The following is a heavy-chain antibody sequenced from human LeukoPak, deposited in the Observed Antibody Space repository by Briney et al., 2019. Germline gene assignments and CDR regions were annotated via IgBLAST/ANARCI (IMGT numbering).Heavy chain of an antibody. CDR3: ARDREWFDP. V-gene: IGHV3-7*01. CDR2: IKQDGSER. Sequence: PGGSLRLSCAASGFTFSNYWMSWVRQAPGKGLEWVANIKQDGSERYYVDSVKGRFTISRDNAKKSLYLQMNRLRAEDTAAYYCARDREWFDPWGQGTLVTVSS. CDR1: GFTFSNYW. J-gene: IGHJ5*02.